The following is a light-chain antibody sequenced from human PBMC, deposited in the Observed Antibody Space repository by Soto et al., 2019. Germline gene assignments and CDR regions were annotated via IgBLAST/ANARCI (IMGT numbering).Light chain of an antibody. CDR2: KAS. Sequence: DIQMTQSPSILSASLGDRVTITCRASQSIGSWLAWYQHKPGKAPKLLIYKASSLESGAPLRFSGSGSGTEFTLTISSLQRDDFATYYCQQYSTYSRTFGQGTKVDIK. CDR1: QSIGSW. CDR3: QQYSTYSRT. J-gene: IGKJ1*01. V-gene: IGKV1-5*03.